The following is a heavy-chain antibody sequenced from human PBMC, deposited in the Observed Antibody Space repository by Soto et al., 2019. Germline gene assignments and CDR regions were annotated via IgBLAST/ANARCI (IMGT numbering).Heavy chain of an antibody. CDR3: ARGSIPDYVWGSYRPFSFDY. V-gene: IGHV1-2*02. D-gene: IGHD3-16*02. CDR1: GYTFTGYY. Sequence: QVQLVQSGAAVKKPGASVKVSCKASGYTFTGYYMHWVRQAPGQGLEWMCCINPNSGGANYAQKVQGGFTMTSNTSISTAYMELSRLRSDDTAVYYCARGSIPDYVWGSYRPFSFDYWGPGTLVTVSS. CDR2: INPNSGGA. J-gene: IGHJ4*02.